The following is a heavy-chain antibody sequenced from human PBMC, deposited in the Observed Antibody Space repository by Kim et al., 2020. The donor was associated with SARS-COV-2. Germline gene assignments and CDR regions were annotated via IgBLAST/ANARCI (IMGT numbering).Heavy chain of an antibody. Sequence: TQHSRQIRGRITINRDTSENTAYVDLGSLTSEDTAVYYCARDMNPTVYDYWGQGTLVTVSS. D-gene: IGHD3-16*01. V-gene: IGHV1-3*01. J-gene: IGHJ4*02. CDR2: T. CDR3: ARDMNPTVYDY.